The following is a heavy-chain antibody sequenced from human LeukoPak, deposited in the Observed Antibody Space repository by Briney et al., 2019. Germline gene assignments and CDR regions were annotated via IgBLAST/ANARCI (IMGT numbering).Heavy chain of an antibody. D-gene: IGHD2-2*02. Sequence: GESLKISCKGSGYNFSNYWIAWVRQMPGKGLEWMGIIYPGDSDTGYSPSFQGQVTISADKSISTAYLQWSSLKASDTAMYYCARHGGGVLGYCSRSCCYTNYFDNWGQGTLVAVSS. CDR3: ARHGGGVLGYCSRSCCYTNYFDN. J-gene: IGHJ4*02. CDR2: IYPGDSDT. V-gene: IGHV5-51*01. CDR1: GYNFSNYW.